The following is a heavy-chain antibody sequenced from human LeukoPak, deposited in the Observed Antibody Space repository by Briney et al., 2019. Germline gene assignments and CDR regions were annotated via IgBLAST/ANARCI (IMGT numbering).Heavy chain of an antibody. D-gene: IGHD4-17*01. CDR2: ISYDGSNK. Sequence: GRSLRLSCAASGFTFSSYAMHWVRQAPGKGLEWVAVISYDGSNKYYADSVKGRFTISRDNSKNTLYLQMNSLRAEDTAVYYCAKDRSRYGDYELHDYWGQGTLVTVSS. CDR1: GFTFSSYA. J-gene: IGHJ4*02. CDR3: AKDRSRYGDYELHDY. V-gene: IGHV3-30-3*01.